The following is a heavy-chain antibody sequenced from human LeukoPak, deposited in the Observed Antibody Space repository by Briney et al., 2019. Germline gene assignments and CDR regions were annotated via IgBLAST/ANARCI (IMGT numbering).Heavy chain of an antibody. CDR2: ISAYNGNT. Sequence: ASVKVSCKASGYTFTGYYMHWVRQAPGQGLEWMGWISAYNGNTNYAQKLQGRVTMTTDTSTSTAYMELRSLRSDDTAVYYCAREGYDILTGPEYWGQGTLVTVSS. J-gene: IGHJ4*02. D-gene: IGHD3-9*01. V-gene: IGHV1-18*04. CDR1: GYTFTGYY. CDR3: AREGYDILTGPEY.